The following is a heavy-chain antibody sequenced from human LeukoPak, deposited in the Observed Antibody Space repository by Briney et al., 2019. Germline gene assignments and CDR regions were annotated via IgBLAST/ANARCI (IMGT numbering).Heavy chain of an antibody. D-gene: IGHD4-11*01. V-gene: IGHV4-31*03. CDR1: GGSFSSGGFY. CDR2: ISYTGNT. J-gene: IGHJ5*02. CDR3: AREKVTTETNWFDP. Sequence: KPSETLSLTCTVSGGSFSSGGFYWSWLRQHPGRALEWIGYISYTGNTYYNASLRSRVTISMDTSKNQFSLKLSSLTAADTAVYYCAREKVTTETNWFDPWGQGTLVTVSS.